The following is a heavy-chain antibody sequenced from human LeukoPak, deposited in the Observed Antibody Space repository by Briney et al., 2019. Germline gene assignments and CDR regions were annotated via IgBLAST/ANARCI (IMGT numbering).Heavy chain of an antibody. CDR2: INPSGGST. CDR1: GYTFTRYD. Sequence: ASVKVSCKASGYTFTRYDIHWVRQAPGQGLEWMGIINPSGGSTSYAQKFQGRVTMTRDTSTSTAYMELSSLRSEDTAVYYCARCTYYDFWSGYSDAFDIWGQGTMVTVSS. J-gene: IGHJ3*02. V-gene: IGHV1-46*01. CDR3: ARCTYYDFWSGYSDAFDI. D-gene: IGHD3-3*01.